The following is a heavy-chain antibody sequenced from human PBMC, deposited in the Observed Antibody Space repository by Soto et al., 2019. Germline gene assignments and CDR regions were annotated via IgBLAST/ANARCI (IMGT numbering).Heavy chain of an antibody. J-gene: IGHJ4*02. CDR1: GFALTTYT. CDR2: INGRSNYK. D-gene: IGHD1-26*01. V-gene: IGHV3-21*01. CDR3: VREDGVVGASSASHS. Sequence: EVHLVESGGGMVAPGGSLRLSCVASGFALTTYTMNWVRQAPGTGLEWVSSINGRSNYKYYSDSVKGRFTVSRDNAQNSLFLQMSRLGPEDTAVYYCVREDGVVGASSASHSWGQGTLVTVSS.